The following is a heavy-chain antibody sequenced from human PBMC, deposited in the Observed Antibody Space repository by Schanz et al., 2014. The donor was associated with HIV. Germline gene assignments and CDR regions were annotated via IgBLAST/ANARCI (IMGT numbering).Heavy chain of an antibody. V-gene: IGHV4-59*01. Sequence: VQLQESGPGLVKPSETLSLTCSVSGGSISNNFCNWIRHSPGKGLEWIGNVFSNGATKYNSSLQGRVTISVDTSQNQFSLKLTSVTAADTAVYFCARAGQWFGHLDWGQGTLVTVSS. CDR3: ARAGQWFGHLD. J-gene: IGHJ4*02. D-gene: IGHD3-10*01. CDR2: VFSNGAT. CDR1: GGSISNNF.